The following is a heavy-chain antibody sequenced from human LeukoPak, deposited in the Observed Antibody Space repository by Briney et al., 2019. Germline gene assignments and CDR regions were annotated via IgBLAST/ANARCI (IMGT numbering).Heavy chain of an antibody. Sequence: PGRSLRLSCAASGFTFSDYPMNWVRQAPGKGLEWVSVITGSGDSSFYGDSVKGRFTISRDNSKNTLYLQMNSLRVEDTAVYYCAKDLEVLWFGDPTDASDIWGLGTMVTVAS. CDR3: AKDLEVLWFGDPTDASDI. D-gene: IGHD3-10*01. J-gene: IGHJ3*02. V-gene: IGHV3-23*01. CDR1: GFTFSDYP. CDR2: ITGSGDSS.